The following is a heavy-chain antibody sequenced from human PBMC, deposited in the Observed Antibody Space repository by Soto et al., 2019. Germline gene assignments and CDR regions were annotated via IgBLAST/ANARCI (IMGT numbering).Heavy chain of an antibody. CDR1: GFTFSSYA. V-gene: IGHV3-30-3*01. CDR2: ISYDGSNK. D-gene: IGHD1-26*01. CDR3: AREVGAHRYYYYGMDG. J-gene: IGHJ6*02. Sequence: QVQLVESGGGVVQPGRSLRLSCAASGFTFSSYAMHWVRQAPGKGLEWVAVISYDGSNKYYADSVKGRFTISRDNSKNTLYLQMNGLRAEDTGVYYCAREVGAHRYYYYGMDGWGQGTTVTVSS.